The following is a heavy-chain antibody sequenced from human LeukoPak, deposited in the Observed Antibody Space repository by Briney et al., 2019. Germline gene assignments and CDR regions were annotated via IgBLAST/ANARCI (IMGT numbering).Heavy chain of an antibody. Sequence: SQTLSLTCTISGDSVSSNSAAWNWIRQSPSRGLEWLGRTYYRSKWYNDYAVSVKSRITINPDTSKNQFSLQLNSVTPEDTAVYYCARVLGEGTSGSYLHYYFDYWGQGTLVTVSS. D-gene: IGHD3-10*01. CDR1: GDSVSSNSAA. CDR3: ARVLGEGTSGSYLHYYFDY. V-gene: IGHV6-1*01. J-gene: IGHJ4*02. CDR2: TYYRSKWYN.